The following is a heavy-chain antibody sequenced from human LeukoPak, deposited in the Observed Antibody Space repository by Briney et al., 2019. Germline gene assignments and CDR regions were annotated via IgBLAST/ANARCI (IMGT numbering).Heavy chain of an antibody. V-gene: IGHV3-48*02. CDR1: GFIFSTYS. CDR3: ARHSSPGCSSTTCPRGFDY. D-gene: IGHD2-2*01. CDR2: ISSSSSTI. Sequence: GGSLRLSCAASGFIFSTYSMNWVRQAPGKGLEWVSYISSSSSTIYYADSVKGRFTISRDNAKNSLYLQMSSLRDEDSAVYYCARHSSPGCSSTTCPRGFDYWGQGTLVTVSS. J-gene: IGHJ4*02.